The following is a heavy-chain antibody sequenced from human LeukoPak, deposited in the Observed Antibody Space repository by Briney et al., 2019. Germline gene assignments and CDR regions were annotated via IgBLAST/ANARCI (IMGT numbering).Heavy chain of an antibody. J-gene: IGHJ4*02. CDR1: GFTFSSYW. V-gene: IGHV3-7*05. CDR2: IKEDGSEK. CDR3: AREIGGGLHYFHS. D-gene: IGHD1-26*01. Sequence: SGGSLRLSCAASGFTFSSYWMSWVRQAPGKGLEWVANIKEDGSEKYYVDSVKGRFTISRDNSQNTLYLQMNSLRAEDTAMYYCAREIGGGLHYFHSWGQGTPVTVSS.